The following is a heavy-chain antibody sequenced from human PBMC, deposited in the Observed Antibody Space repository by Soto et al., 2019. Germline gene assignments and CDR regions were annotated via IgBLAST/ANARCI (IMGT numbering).Heavy chain of an antibody. Sequence: GGSLRLSCAASGFTFSSYAMSWVRQAPGKGLEWVSAISGSGGSTYYADSVKGRFTISRDNSKNTLYLQMNSLRAEDLGADYSAKDHIANRIGSRPDYWGQGTLVTVSS. CDR3: AKDHIANRIGSRPDY. CDR1: GFTFSSYA. V-gene: IGHV3-23*01. J-gene: IGHJ4*02. CDR2: ISGSGGST. D-gene: IGHD2-15*01.